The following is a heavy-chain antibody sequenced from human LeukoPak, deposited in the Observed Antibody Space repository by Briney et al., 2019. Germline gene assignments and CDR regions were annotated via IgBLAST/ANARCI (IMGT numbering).Heavy chain of an antibody. V-gene: IGHV4-59*08. Sequence: SETLSLTCTVSGDSISSYYWSWIRQPPGKGLEWIGYIYNSGSTKYSPSLKSRVTISVDTSKNQFSLKLDSVTAADTALYYCARLGRGAAAGYDYWGQGTLVTVSS. J-gene: IGHJ4*02. CDR1: GDSISSYY. D-gene: IGHD6-13*01. CDR2: IYNSGST. CDR3: ARLGRGAAAGYDY.